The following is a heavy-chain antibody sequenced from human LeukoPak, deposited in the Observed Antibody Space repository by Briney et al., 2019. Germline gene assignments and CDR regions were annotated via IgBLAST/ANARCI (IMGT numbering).Heavy chain of an antibody. CDR3: ARTHYYDSSGSPWG. J-gene: IGHJ4*02. CDR2: INTDGRTI. CDR1: GLTFSNCW. D-gene: IGHD3-22*01. Sequence: PGGSLRLSCAASGLTFSNCWMHWVRQAPGKGLVWVSRINTDGRTIIYADSVKGRFTISRDNAKNTLYLQMNSLRAEDTAVYYCARTHYYDSSGSPWGWGQGTLVTVSS. V-gene: IGHV3-74*01.